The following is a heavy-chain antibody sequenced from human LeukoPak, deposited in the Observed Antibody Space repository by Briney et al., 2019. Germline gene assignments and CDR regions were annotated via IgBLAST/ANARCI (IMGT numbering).Heavy chain of an antibody. CDR1: GFTFSSYS. J-gene: IGHJ4*02. CDR2: ISSSSSTI. D-gene: IGHD3-22*01. V-gene: IGHV3-48*01. CDR3: AREGYYYDSSGYYSPFDY. Sequence: GSLRLSCAASGFTFSSYSMNWVRQAPGKGLEWVSYISSSSSTIYYADSVKGRFTISRDNAKNSLYLQMNSLRAEDTAVYYCAREGYYYDSSGYYSPFDYWGQGTLVTVSS.